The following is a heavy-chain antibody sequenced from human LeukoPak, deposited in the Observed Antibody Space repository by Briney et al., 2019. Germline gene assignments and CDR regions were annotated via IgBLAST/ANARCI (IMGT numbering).Heavy chain of an antibody. CDR2: ISGSGGST. J-gene: IGHJ4*02. V-gene: IGHV3-23*01. CDR1: GFTFSSYA. Sequence: PGGSLRLSCAASGFTFSSYAMSWVRQAPGKGLEWVSAISGSGGSTYYADSVKGRFTISRDNSKNTLYLQMNSLRAEDTAVYYCAKGHEWFGELIEFVGFDYWGQGTLVTVSS. CDR3: AKGHEWFGELIEFVGFDY. D-gene: IGHD3-10*01.